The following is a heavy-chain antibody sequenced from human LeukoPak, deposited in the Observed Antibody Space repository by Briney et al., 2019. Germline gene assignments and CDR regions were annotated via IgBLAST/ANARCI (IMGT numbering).Heavy chain of an antibody. CDR3: AGRLWRRDGYNLSAFDI. CDR2: IYYSGST. J-gene: IGHJ3*02. D-gene: IGHD5-24*01. V-gene: IGHV4-39*07. CDR1: GASISSDYY. Sequence: SETLSLTCTVSGASISSDYYWGWIRQPPGKGLEWIGSIYYSGSTYYNPSLKSRVTISVDTSKNQFSLKLSSVTAADTAVYYCAGRLWRRDGYNLSAFDIWGQGTMVTVSS.